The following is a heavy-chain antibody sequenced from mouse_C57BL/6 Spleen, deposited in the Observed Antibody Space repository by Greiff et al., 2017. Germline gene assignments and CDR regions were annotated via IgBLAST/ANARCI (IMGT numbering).Heavy chain of an antibody. CDR2: IDPANGTT. CDR1: GFNIKNTY. J-gene: IGHJ4*01. CDR3: AMCDYLYAMDY. V-gene: IGHV14-3*01. Sequence: VQLQQSVAELVRPGASVKLSCTASGFNIKNTYMNWVKQRPEQGLEWIGRIDPANGTTKYAPKFQGKATITADTSSNTAYLQLSSLTSGDTAIYYCAMCDYLYAMDYWGQGTSVTVSS. D-gene: IGHD2-4*01.